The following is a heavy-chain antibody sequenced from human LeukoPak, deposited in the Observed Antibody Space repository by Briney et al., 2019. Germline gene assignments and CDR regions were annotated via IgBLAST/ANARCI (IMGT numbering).Heavy chain of an antibody. Sequence: PGGSLRLSCAASQFSFDDYGMTWVRQAPGKGLEWVSSINSISTYIYYADSLRGRFTISRDNADNSLYLQMNSLRAEDTAVYYCARDIADTGAIDAFDLWGQGTMVTVSS. CDR3: ARDIADTGAIDAFDL. CDR2: INSISTYI. V-gene: IGHV3-21*01. CDR1: QFSFDDYG. J-gene: IGHJ3*01. D-gene: IGHD5-18*01.